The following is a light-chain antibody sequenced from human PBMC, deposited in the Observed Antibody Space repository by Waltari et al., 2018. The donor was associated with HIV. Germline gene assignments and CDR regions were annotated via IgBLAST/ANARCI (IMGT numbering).Light chain of an antibody. V-gene: IGLV2-23*02. CDR2: EVT. CDR3: YSYSDTSSSYV. Sequence: QSALTQPASVSGSPGQSITISGTGTCTDVGNFNLFSWYQQYPGKAPKLLIYEVTKRPSGASNRFSASKSGNTASLTISGLRAEDEADYYCYSYSDTSSSYVFGTGTKVTVL. CDR1: CTDVGNFNL. J-gene: IGLJ1*01.